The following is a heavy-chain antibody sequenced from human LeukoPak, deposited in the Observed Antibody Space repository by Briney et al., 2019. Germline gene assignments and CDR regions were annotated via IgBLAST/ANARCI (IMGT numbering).Heavy chain of an antibody. Sequence: SETLSLTCTVSGGSISSYYWSWIRQPPGKGLEWIGYIYYSGSTNYNPSLKSRVTISVDTSKNQFSLKLSSVTAADTAVYYCARFLGIAAAGALDAFDIWGQGTMVTVSS. CDR1: GGSISSYY. J-gene: IGHJ3*02. CDR2: IYYSGST. D-gene: IGHD6-13*01. V-gene: IGHV4-59*01. CDR3: ARFLGIAAAGALDAFDI.